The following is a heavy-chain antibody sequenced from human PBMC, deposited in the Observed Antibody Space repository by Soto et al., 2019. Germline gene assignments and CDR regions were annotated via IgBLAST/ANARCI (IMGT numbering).Heavy chain of an antibody. CDR2: IYYDGSNK. V-gene: IGHV3-33*01. CDR3: ARNNGNFRADP. J-gene: IGHJ5*02. CDR1: GFPFSRYG. D-gene: IGHD2-8*01. Sequence: ESGGGVVQPGTSLRLSCATSGFPFSRYGMHWVRQAPGKGQEWVAIIYYDGSNKYYADSVKGRFTISRDSSNNMVYLQMNSLRAEDTALYYCARNNGNFRADPWGQGTLVTVSS.